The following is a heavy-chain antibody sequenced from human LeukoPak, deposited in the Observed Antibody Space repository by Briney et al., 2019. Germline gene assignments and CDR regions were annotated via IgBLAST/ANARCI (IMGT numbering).Heavy chain of an antibody. V-gene: IGHV3-23*01. J-gene: IGHJ4*02. CDR2: ITGTGDGT. Sequence: GGSLRLSCAASGFTFSTYAMTWVRQPPGKGLEGGCSITGTGDGTSAADSVKGRFTISRDSSKHALYLQMNSLRVEDTAVYYCAKAGLVRGGALDSWGQGTLVTVSS. CDR1: GFTFSTYA. CDR3: AKAGLVRGGALDS. D-gene: IGHD4/OR15-4a*01.